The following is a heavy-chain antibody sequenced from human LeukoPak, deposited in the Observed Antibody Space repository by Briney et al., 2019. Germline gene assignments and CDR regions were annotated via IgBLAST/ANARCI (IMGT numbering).Heavy chain of an antibody. CDR3: ARGDPMVEYYFDY. CDR2: INQDGSEK. CDR1: GFTFSDYW. V-gene: IGHV3-7*01. Sequence: HSGGSLRLSCAASGFTFSDYWMTWVRQAPGKGLEWVANINQDGSEKYYVDSVKGRFTISRDNAKNSLYLQMNSLRAEDTAVYYCARGDPMVEYYFDYWGQGTLVTVSS. J-gene: IGHJ4*02. D-gene: IGHD3-16*01.